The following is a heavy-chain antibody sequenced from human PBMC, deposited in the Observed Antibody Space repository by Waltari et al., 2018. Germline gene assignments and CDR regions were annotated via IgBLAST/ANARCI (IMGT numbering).Heavy chain of an antibody. CDR2: ISYSGST. CDR1: GGSISSHY. V-gene: IGHV4-59*11. Sequence: QVQLQESGPGLVKPSETLSLTCTVSGGSISSHYWSWIRQPPGKGLEWIGYISYSGSTNYNPALMSRVTISVDTSKNQFSLKLSSVTAADTAVYYCARVRYSSGWYPLDFDYWGQGTLVTVSS. CDR3: ARVRYSSGWYPLDFDY. D-gene: IGHD6-19*01. J-gene: IGHJ4*02.